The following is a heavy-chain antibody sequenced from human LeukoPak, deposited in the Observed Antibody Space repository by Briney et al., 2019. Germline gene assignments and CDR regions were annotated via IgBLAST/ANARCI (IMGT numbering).Heavy chain of an antibody. Sequence: SETLSLTCTVSGGSIRSYYWSWIRQPPGKGLEWIGYIYYSGSAHYNPSLKSRVTISVDTSKKQCSLKLNSVTAADTAVYYCAKENPSGTTSGAFDIWGQGTLVTVSS. V-gene: IGHV4-59*01. CDR3: AKENPSGTTSGAFDI. J-gene: IGHJ4*02. CDR2: IYYSGSA. CDR1: GGSIRSYY. D-gene: IGHD1-7*01.